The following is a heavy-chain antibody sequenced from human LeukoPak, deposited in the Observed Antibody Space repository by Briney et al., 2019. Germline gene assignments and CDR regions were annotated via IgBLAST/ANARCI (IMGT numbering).Heavy chain of an antibody. CDR1: GFTISRNY. J-gene: IGHJ4*02. D-gene: IGHD1-26*01. V-gene: IGHV3-66*02. CDR3: ARSWDARLNFDY. Sequence: GGSLRLSCAASGFTISRNYMNWVRHTPGKGLEWVSVIYSGGSTYYADSVKGRFTISRDNSKNTLYLQIDSLRTEDTAVYYCARSWDARLNFDYWGQGTLVTVSS. CDR2: IYSGGST.